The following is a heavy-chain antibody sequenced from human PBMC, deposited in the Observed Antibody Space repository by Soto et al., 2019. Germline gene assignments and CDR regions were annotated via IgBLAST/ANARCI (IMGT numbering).Heavy chain of an antibody. CDR1: GYTFTNND. D-gene: IGHD3-22*01. CDR2: ISPYSGKT. J-gene: IGHJ4*02. Sequence: VASVKVSCKTSGYTFTNNDVCWVRQAPGQGLEWMGWISPYSGKTNYARKFRDRVTMTADTSTSTVYMELGSLTSDDTAVYYCAREGLLLLPDYWGQGTLVTVSS. CDR3: AREGLLLLPDY. V-gene: IGHV1-18*01.